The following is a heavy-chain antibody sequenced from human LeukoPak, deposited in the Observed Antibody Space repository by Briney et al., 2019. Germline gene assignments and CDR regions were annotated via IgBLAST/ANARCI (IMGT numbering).Heavy chain of an antibody. CDR2: IYYIAST. CDR1: GGSISSASYY. CDR3: ARQVRGYCSSTSCHTDY. V-gene: IGHV4-39*01. Sequence: SESLSLTCTVSGGSISSASYYWGWIRQPPGKGLEWIVSIYYIASTYYKPSLKSRVTISVDTSKNQFSLKLTSVTAADTAVYYCARQVRGYCSSTSCHTDYWGQGTLVTVSS. J-gene: IGHJ4*02. D-gene: IGHD2-2*01.